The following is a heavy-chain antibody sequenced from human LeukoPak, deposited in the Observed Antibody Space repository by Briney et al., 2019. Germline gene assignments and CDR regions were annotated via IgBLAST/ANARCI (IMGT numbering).Heavy chain of an antibody. CDR3: ARDRGDYDFWSGSTGFDY. CDR1: GFIFSNYG. J-gene: IGHJ4*02. V-gene: IGHV3-33*01. CDR2: IWYDGNNK. Sequence: GGSLRLSCAASGFIFSNYGMHWVRQAPGKGLEWVAFIWYDGNNKYYADSVKGRFTISRDNSKNSVYLQMNSLRAEDTAVYYCARDRGDYDFWSGSTGFDYWGQGTLVTVSS. D-gene: IGHD3-3*01.